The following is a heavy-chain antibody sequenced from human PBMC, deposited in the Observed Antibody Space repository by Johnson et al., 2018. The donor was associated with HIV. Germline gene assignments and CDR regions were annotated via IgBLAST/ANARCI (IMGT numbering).Heavy chain of an antibody. CDR3: AKDLPYDSRGVDAFDI. D-gene: IGHD3-22*01. J-gene: IGHJ3*02. CDR1: GFDFSSSW. Sequence: VQLVESGGGVVQPGTSLRLSCAASGFDFSSSWMHWVRQAPGKGLVWVSRIRNDGSVTTYADSVKGRFFISSDNSKNALYLQMNSLRAEDTAVYYCAKDLPYDSRGVDAFDIWGQGTMVTVSS. V-gene: IGHV3-74*01. CDR2: IRNDGSVT.